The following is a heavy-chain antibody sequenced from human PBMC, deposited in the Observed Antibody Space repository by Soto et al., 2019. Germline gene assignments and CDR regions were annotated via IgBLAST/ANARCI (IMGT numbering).Heavy chain of an antibody. CDR2: IRPDGGST. J-gene: IGHJ6*02. V-gene: IGHV1-2*02. CDR1: GYTFTAYY. Sequence: ASVKVSCKAAGYTFTAYYIHRVRQAPGQEFGGMGWIRPDGGSTHFAREFQGRFTMTWDTSISTAYMDLSSLRADETAVYYCARGSVESAAEPTGMDVWGQGTTVTVSS. CDR3: ARGSVESAAEPTGMDV. D-gene: IGHD2-2*01.